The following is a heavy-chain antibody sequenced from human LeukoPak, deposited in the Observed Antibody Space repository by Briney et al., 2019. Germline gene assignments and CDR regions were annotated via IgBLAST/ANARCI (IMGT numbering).Heavy chain of an antibody. CDR1: GFTVSSNY. J-gene: IGHJ4*02. CDR3: ARAPIAVDTYYFDY. CDR2: IYSGGST. Sequence: GGSLRLSCAASGFTVSSNYMSWVRQAPGKGLEWVSVIYSGGSTYYADSVKGRFTISRDNSKNTLYLQMNSPRAEDTAVYYCARAPIAVDTYYFDYWGQGTLVTVSS. V-gene: IGHV3-66*01. D-gene: IGHD6-19*01.